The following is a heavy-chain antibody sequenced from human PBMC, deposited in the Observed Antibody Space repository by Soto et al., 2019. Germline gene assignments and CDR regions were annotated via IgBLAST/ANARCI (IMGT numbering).Heavy chain of an antibody. V-gene: IGHV3-23*01. CDR2: ISGSGGTT. J-gene: IGHJ6*02. CDR1: GLIVSDNY. Sequence: GGSLRLSCVASGLIVSDNYMNWVRQAPGKGLEWVSAISGSGGTTYYSDSVKGRFTISRDNSKNTVYLQVNDLRVEDAAEYFCAKDSWAIFGVPAGEYYAMDVWGQGTTVTVSS. D-gene: IGHD3-3*01. CDR3: AKDSWAIFGVPAGEYYAMDV.